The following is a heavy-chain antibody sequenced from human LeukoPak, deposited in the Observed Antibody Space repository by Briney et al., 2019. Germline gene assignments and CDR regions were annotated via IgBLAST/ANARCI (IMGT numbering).Heavy chain of an antibody. CDR2: IYYSGST. CDR1: GGSISSYY. CDR3: ARGVGDHYYDSSGYSRHHAFDI. V-gene: IGHV4-59*01. J-gene: IGHJ3*02. Sequence: PSETLSLTCTVSGGSISSYYWSWIRQPPGKGLEWIGYIYYSGSTNYNPSLKSRVTISVDTSKNQFSLKLSSVTAADTAVYYCARGVGDHYYDSSGYSRHHAFDIWGQGTMVTVSS. D-gene: IGHD3-22*01.